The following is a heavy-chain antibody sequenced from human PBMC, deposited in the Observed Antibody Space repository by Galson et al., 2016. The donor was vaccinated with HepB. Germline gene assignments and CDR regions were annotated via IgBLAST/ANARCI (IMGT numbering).Heavy chain of an antibody. CDR3: TRAKKTGTTGY. J-gene: IGHJ4*02. D-gene: IGHD1-1*01. CDR2: ISAGNGNT. V-gene: IGHV1-3*01. CDR1: GNTSTSDA. Sequence: SVKVSCKASGNTSTSDAIHWVRQAPGQGLEWMGWISAGNGNTHYSQKFQDRVSITRDTSASTAFMELRSLRSEDTAKYYCTRAKKTGTTGYWDQGTLVIVSS.